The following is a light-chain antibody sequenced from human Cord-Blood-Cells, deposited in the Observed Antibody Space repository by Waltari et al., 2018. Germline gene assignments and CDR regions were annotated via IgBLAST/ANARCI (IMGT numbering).Light chain of an antibody. V-gene: IGLV1-47*01. CDR1: SSNIGSNY. CDR3: AAWDDSLSGTV. J-gene: IGLJ3*02. Sequence: QSVLTQPPSASGTPGQRVTISCSGSSSNIGSNYVYWYQQLPGTAPKLLIYRNKRRPPGVPDRFSGSKSGTSAALAISGLRSEDEADYYCAAWDDSLSGTVFGGGTKLTVL. CDR2: RNK.